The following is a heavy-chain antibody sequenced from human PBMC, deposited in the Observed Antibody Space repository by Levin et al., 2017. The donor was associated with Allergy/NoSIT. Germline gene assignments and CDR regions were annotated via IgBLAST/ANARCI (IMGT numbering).Heavy chain of an antibody. J-gene: IGHJ4*02. V-gene: IGHV4-59*01. CDR2: IYYSGST. D-gene: IGHD3-16*01. CDR1: GGPISSYY. CDR3: ARGGGPHDY. Sequence: SETLSLTCTVSGGPISSYYWSWIRQPPGKGLEWIGYIYYSGSTNYNPSLKSRVTISVDTSKNQFSLKLSSVTAADTAVYYCARGGGPHDYWGQGTLVTVSS.